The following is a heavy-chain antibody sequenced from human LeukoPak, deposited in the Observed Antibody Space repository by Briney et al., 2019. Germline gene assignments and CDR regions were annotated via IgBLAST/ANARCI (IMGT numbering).Heavy chain of an antibody. CDR1: GGSICSYN. D-gene: IGHD6-13*01. V-gene: IGHV4-59*03. J-gene: IGHJ6*03. Sequence: SETLSLTCTVSGGSICSYNSSWIRHPPGKGLERIGYIYYSGTTNNNPSLKSRVTISIDTSKNQFSLKLRFVTGADTAVYYCASGYSNRWPDYYYMDVWRKGTTVTVSS. CDR3: ASGYSNRWPDYYYMDV. CDR2: IYYSGTT.